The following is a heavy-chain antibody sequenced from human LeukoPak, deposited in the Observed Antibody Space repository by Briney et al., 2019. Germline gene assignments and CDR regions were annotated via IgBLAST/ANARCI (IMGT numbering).Heavy chain of an antibody. CDR1: GGSISPYY. J-gene: IGHJ4*02. CDR3: ARDLKIGYNSGWYSFDY. D-gene: IGHD6-19*01. Sequence: KPSETLSLTCTVSGGSISPYYWSWIRQPPGKGLEWIGYIYYSGTANYNPSLKSRVTISVDTSKNQFSLKLNSVTAADTAVYYCARDLKIGYNSGWYSFDYWGQGTLVTVSS. V-gene: IGHV4-59*01. CDR2: IYYSGTA.